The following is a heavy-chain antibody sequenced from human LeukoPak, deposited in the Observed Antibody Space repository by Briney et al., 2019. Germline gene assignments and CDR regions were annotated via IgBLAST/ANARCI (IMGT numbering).Heavy chain of an antibody. D-gene: IGHD2-2*01. J-gene: IGHJ6*02. CDR3: ARDRIVVVPAAHYYYYYGMDV. CDR1: GGSISSGGYS. V-gene: IGHV4-30-2*01. Sequence: SETLSLTCAVSGGSISSGGYSWSWIRQPPGKGLEWIGYIYHSGSTYYNPSLKSRVTISVDRSKNQFSLKLSSVTAADTAVYYCARDRIVVVPAAHYYYYYGMDVWGQGTTVTVSS. CDR2: IYHSGST.